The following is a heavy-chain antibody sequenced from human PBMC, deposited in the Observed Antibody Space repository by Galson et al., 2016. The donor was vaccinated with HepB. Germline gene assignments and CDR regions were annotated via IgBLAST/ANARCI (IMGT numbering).Heavy chain of an antibody. Sequence: CAISGDSVSSNSAAWNWIRQSPSRGLEWLGRTYYRSKWYNDYAVSLKGRITIEPDTSKNQFSLQLNSVTPEDTAIYYCASAQTGTAQIRAFDFWGQGTMVTVSS. J-gene: IGHJ3*01. CDR2: TYYRSKWYN. CDR3: ASAQTGTAQIRAFDF. V-gene: IGHV6-1*01. D-gene: IGHD1-7*01. CDR1: GDSVSSNSAA.